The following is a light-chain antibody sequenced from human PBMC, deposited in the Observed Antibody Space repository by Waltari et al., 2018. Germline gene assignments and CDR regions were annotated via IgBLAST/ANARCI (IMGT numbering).Light chain of an antibody. CDR2: DAS. Sequence: EIVLTQSPATLSLSPGERATLSCRASQSVSSYLAWYQQKPGQAPRLLIYDASNRATGIPARFSGSGSGTDFTLTISSLEPEDFAVYYCQQYNIWPWTFGPGTNVDIK. CDR3: QQYNIWPWT. CDR1: QSVSSY. V-gene: IGKV3-11*01. J-gene: IGKJ1*01.